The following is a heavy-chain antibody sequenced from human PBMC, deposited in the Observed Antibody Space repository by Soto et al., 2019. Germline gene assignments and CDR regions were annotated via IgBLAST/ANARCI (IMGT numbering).Heavy chain of an antibody. D-gene: IGHD4-4*01. CDR2: MNPNSGNT. J-gene: IGHJ4*02. Sequence: ASVKVSCKASGYTFTSYEINWVRQATGQGLEWMGWMNPNSGNTGYAQKFQGRVTMTRNTSISTAYMELRSLRSDDTAVYYCAISSTVTQNDYWGQGTLVTVSS. CDR1: GYTFTSYE. CDR3: AISSTVTQNDY. V-gene: IGHV1-8*01.